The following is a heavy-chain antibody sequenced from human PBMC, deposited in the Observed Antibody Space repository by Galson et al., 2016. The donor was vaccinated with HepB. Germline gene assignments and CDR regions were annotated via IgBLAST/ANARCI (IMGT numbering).Heavy chain of an antibody. Sequence: SLRLSCAASGFTFSTYWMSLVRQAPGKGLEWVATIKEDGSEKYYVDYAKGLFTIPRDNAKISLYLQMNSLRAEDTAVYYCARGGGTFAYWGQGTLVPVSS. J-gene: IGHJ4*02. CDR1: GFTFSTYW. V-gene: IGHV3-7*03. D-gene: IGHD5-12*01. CDR3: ARGGGTFAY. CDR2: IKEDGSEK.